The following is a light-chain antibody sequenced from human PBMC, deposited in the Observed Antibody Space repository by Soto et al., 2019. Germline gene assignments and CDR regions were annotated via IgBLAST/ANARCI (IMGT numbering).Light chain of an antibody. V-gene: IGLV1-44*01. CDR1: SSNIGSNT. CDR2: NNS. J-gene: IGLJ2*01. CDR3: AAWDDRLRGLE. Sequence: QSVLTQPPSASGTPGQMVTISCSGSSSNIGSNTVNWYQQLPGMAPKLLIYNNSQRPSGVPDRFSGSKSGTSASLAISGLKSEDGADYYCAAWDDRLRGLEFGGGTKLPVL.